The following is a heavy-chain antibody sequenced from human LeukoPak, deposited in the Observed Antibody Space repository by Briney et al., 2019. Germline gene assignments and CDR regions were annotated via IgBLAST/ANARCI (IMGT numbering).Heavy chain of an antibody. CDR2: ISGSGGST. D-gene: IGHD5-12*01. V-gene: IGHV3-23*01. CDR1: GFTFSSYA. Sequence: GGSLRLSCAASGFTFSSYAMSWVRQAPGKGLEWVSAISGSGGSTYYADSVRGRFTISRDNSKNTLYLQMNSLRAEDTAVYYCAKVRDRYSGYDFASFDYWGQGTPVTVSS. CDR3: AKVRDRYSGYDFASFDY. J-gene: IGHJ4*02.